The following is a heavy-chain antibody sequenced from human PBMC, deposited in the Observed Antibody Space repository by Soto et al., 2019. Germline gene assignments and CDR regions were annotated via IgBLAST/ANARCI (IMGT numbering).Heavy chain of an antibody. CDR2: INHSGST. D-gene: IGHD6-13*01. CDR1: GGSFSGYY. CDR3: ARDKLYSSTPPGLSGFYFDY. Sequence: QVQLQQWGAGLLKPSETLTLTCAVYGGSFSGYYWSWIRKPPGKGLEWIGEINHSGSTNYNPSLKGRGTIAVEPSKNRVSINLRSATAADTAVYYGARDKLYSSTPPGLSGFYFDYWGRGTLVTFSS. J-gene: IGHJ4*02. V-gene: IGHV4-34*01.